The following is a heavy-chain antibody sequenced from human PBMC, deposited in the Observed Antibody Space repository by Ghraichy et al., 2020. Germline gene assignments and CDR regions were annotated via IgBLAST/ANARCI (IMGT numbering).Heavy chain of an antibody. CDR2: FYYSGST. V-gene: IGHV4-59*08. D-gene: IGHD1-26*01. J-gene: IGHJ4*02. Sequence: SETLPLTCTVSGGSMSDYYWSWIRQPPGKGLEWIGYFYYSGSTNYNPSLKSRVTISIDTSKNQFSLKLNSVTAADTAVYYCAGLTMASGSYHYYFDYWGQGALVTVSS. CDR1: GGSMSDYY. CDR3: AGLTMASGSYHYYFDY.